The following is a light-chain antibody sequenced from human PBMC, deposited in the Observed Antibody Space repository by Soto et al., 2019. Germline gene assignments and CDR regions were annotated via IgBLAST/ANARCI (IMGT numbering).Light chain of an antibody. V-gene: IGKV1-33*01. CDR3: QRFANAFT. CDR1: QDISNY. J-gene: IGKJ3*01. CDR2: DAT. Sequence: DIQMTQSPSSLSASVGDRVTIACQASQDISNYLNWYQQKPGKVPKLLIFDATNLETGVPSRFSGSGSGTDFTFTISSLQPEDIATYYCQRFANAFTFGPGTKVEIK.